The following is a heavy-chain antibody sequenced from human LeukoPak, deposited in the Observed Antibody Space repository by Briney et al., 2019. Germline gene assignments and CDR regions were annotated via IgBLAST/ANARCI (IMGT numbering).Heavy chain of an antibody. Sequence: ASVKVSCKASGYTFTGYYIHWVRQAPGQGLEWMGWINPNSGGTNYAQKFQGRVTMTRDRSINTAYMDLRSLTYDDTAVYYCARDKPAEAALDFWGQGTLVTVSS. CDR1: GYTFTGYY. J-gene: IGHJ4*02. CDR2: INPNSGGT. V-gene: IGHV1-2*02. CDR3: ARDKPAEAALDF.